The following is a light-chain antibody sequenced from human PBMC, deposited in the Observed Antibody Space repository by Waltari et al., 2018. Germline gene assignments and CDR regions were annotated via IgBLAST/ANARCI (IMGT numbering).Light chain of an antibody. CDR2: DTS. Sequence: ASQSIHNYLAWYQQKPGQAPRLLIYDTSNRATGISARFSGSGFGTDFTLTISSLEPEDFAVYYCQQRRNWPLTFGGGTKVEIK. CDR3: QQRRNWPLT. V-gene: IGKV3-11*01. J-gene: IGKJ4*01. CDR1: QSIHNY.